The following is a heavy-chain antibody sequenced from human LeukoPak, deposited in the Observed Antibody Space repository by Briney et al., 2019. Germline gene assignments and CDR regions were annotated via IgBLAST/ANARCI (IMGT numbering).Heavy chain of an antibody. D-gene: IGHD2-15*01. Sequence: GGSLRLSCAASGFTFSIYAMSWVRQAPGKGLEWVSSITGSGVGTYYADSVKGRFTIFRDNSKNTLYLQMNSLRAEDTAVYYCAKDGGYGLYYYYYYMDVWGKGTTVTVSS. J-gene: IGHJ6*03. CDR3: AKDGGYGLYYYYYYMDV. CDR2: ITGSGVGT. CDR1: GFTFSIYA. V-gene: IGHV3-23*01.